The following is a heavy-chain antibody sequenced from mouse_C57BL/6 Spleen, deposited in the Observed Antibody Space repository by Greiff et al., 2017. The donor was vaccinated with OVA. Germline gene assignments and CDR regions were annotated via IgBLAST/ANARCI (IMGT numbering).Heavy chain of an antibody. J-gene: IGHJ1*03. CDR3: ARDYGSSPWYFDV. Sequence: EVHLVESGGDLVKPGGSLKLSCAASGFTFSSYGMSWVRQTPDKRLEWVATISSGGSYTYYPDSVKGRFTISRDNAKNTLYLQMSSLKSEDTAMYYCARDYGSSPWYFDVWGTGTTVTVSS. CDR2: ISSGGSYT. D-gene: IGHD1-1*01. CDR1: GFTFSSYG. V-gene: IGHV5-6*01.